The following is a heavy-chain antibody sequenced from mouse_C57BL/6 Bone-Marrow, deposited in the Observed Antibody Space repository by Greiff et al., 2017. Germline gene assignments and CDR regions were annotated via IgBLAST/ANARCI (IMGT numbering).Heavy chain of an antibody. J-gene: IGHJ2*01. Sequence: EVQVVESGGGLVKPGGSLKLSCAASGFTFSSYAMSWVRQTPEKRLEWVATISDGGSYTYYPDNVKGRFTISRDNATNNLYLQMSHLKSEDTAMYYCARDYYGSTFYWFDYWGQGTTLTVSS. CDR1: GFTFSSYA. CDR3: ARDYYGSTFYWFDY. V-gene: IGHV5-4*01. D-gene: IGHD1-1*01. CDR2: ISDGGSYT.